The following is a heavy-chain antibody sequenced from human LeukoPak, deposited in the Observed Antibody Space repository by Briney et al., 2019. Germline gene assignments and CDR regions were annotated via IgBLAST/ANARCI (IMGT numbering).Heavy chain of an antibody. CDR1: GGTFSSYA. J-gene: IGHJ3*02. Sequence: ASVKVSCKASGGTFSSYAISWVRQAPGQGLEWMGGIIPIFGTANYAQKFQGRVTITTDESTSTAYMELSSLRSEDAAVYYCARDMESMATTGNAFDIWGQGTMVTVSS. CDR3: ARDMESMATTGNAFDI. CDR2: IIPIFGTA. D-gene: IGHD5-24*01. V-gene: IGHV1-69*05.